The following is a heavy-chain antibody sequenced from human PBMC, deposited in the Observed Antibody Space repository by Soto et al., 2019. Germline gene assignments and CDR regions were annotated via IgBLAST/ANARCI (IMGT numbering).Heavy chain of an antibody. D-gene: IGHD2-2*01. CDR2: ISYDGSNK. Sequence: GGSLRLSCAASGFTFSSYAMHWVRQAPGKGLEWVAVISYDGSNKYYADSVKGRFTISRDNPKNTLYLQMNSLRAEDTAVYYCARINCSSTSCYEDYWGQGTLVTVSS. J-gene: IGHJ4*02. CDR1: GFTFSSYA. CDR3: ARINCSSTSCYEDY. V-gene: IGHV3-30-3*01.